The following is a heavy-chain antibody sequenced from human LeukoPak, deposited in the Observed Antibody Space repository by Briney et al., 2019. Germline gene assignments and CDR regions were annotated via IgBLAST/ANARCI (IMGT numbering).Heavy chain of an antibody. CDR2: IYSGGST. CDR1: GFTVSSNY. CDR3: ARADYYDSSGSFEFDP. J-gene: IGHJ5*02. V-gene: IGHV3-66*01. D-gene: IGHD3-22*01. Sequence: GGSLRLSCAASGFTVSSNYMSWVRQAPGKGLEWVSVIYSGGSTYYADSVKGRFTISRDNSKNTLYLQMNSLRAEDTAVYYCARADYYDSSGSFEFDPWGQGTLVTVSS.